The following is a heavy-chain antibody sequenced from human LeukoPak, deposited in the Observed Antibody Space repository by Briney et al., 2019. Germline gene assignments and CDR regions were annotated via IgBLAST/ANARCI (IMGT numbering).Heavy chain of an antibody. J-gene: IGHJ4*02. CDR2: ISGSGGGT. V-gene: IGHV3-23*01. CDR1: GFTFSSYA. CDR3: VKDLGRYRNNCFDY. D-gene: IGHD1-26*01. Sequence: GGSLRLSCAASGFTFSSYARSLVRQAPEKGLEWVSTISGSGGGTYYADSVKGRFTISRDDSKNTLYLQMNSLRAEDTAVYYCVKDLGRYRNNCFDYWGQGTLVTVSS.